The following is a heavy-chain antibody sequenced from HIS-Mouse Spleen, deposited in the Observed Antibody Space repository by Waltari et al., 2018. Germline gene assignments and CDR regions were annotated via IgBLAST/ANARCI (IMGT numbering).Heavy chain of an antibody. V-gene: IGHV4-39*07. CDR3: AREIPYSSSWYDWYFDL. CDR1: GGSISSSSYY. CDR2: IYYSGRT. Sequence: QLQLQESGPGLVKPSETLSLTCTVSGGSISSSSYYWGWIRQPPGKGLEWSGSIYYSGRTYYNPSLKSRVNISVDTSKNQFSLKLSSRTAADTAVYYCAREIPYSSSWYDWYFDLWGRGTLVTVSS. J-gene: IGHJ2*01. D-gene: IGHD6-13*01.